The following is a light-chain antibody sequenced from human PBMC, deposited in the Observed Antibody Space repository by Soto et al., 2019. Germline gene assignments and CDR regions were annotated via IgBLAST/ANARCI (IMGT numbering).Light chain of an antibody. CDR1: QSVGNY. V-gene: IGKV3-11*01. Sequence: EIVLTQSPATLSLSPGERATLSCRASQSVGNYLDWYQQKPGQPPRLLIYGASDRASGIPARFSGSGSGTDFTLTISSLEPEDFAVYYCQQRSNWPRTFGPGTKGIS. CDR3: QQRSNWPRT. CDR2: GAS. J-gene: IGKJ3*01.